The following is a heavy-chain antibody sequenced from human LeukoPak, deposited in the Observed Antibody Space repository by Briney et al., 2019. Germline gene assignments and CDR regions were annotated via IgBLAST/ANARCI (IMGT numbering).Heavy chain of an antibody. CDR1: GGSISSYY. Sequence: PSETLSLTCTVSGGSISSYYWSWIRQPPGKGLEWIGSIYYSGSTYYNPSLKSRVTISVDTSKNQFSLKLSSVTAADTAVYYCARVGSYSNPPDYWGQGTLVTVSS. CDR3: ARVGSYSNPPDY. CDR2: IYYSGST. J-gene: IGHJ4*02. D-gene: IGHD3-10*01. V-gene: IGHV4-59*12.